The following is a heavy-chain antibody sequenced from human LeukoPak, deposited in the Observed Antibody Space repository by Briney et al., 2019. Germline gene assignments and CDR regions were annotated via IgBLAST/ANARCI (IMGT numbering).Heavy chain of an antibody. J-gene: IGHJ4*02. V-gene: IGHV4-30-4*01. CDR1: GDSINSGNSH. CDR2: VYDSWNN. CDR3: ASYFVGNGGRGY. D-gene: IGHD3-10*02. Sequence: SETLSLTCTVSGDSINSGNSHWTWIRQPPGKGLEWLGSVYDSWNNYYNPSLESRITMSVDTSKNLYSLELSSVIAADTAVYYCASYFVGNGGRGYWGQGALVTVSS.